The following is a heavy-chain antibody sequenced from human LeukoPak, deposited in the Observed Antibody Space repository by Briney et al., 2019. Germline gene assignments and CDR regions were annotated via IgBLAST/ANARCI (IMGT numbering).Heavy chain of an antibody. V-gene: IGHV1-2*06. D-gene: IGHD4-23*01. CDR2: INPNSGGT. J-gene: IGHJ3*02. Sequence: ASVKVSCKASGYSFTGYYMHWVRHAPGQGLEWMGRINPNSGGTNYAQKFQGRVTMTRDTSISTAYMELSSLRSDDTAVYYCARDLSMTMVVTRDALDIWGQGTMVTVSS. CDR1: GYSFTGYY. CDR3: ARDLSMTMVVTRDALDI.